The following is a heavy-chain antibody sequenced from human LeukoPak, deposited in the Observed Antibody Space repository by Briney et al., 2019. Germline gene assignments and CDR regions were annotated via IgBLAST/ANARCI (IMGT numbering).Heavy chain of an antibody. D-gene: IGHD2-21*02. CDR1: GGTFSSYA. J-gene: IGHJ5*02. CDR2: IIPIFGTA. V-gene: IGHV1-69*15. Sequence: SVKLSCKASGGTFSSYAISWARQAPGQGLEWMGRIIPIFGTANYAQKFQGRVTSTAGESTSTAYMELSSVRSEDTAVDYCARDRVPAPYCGGDCYNRFDPWGQGSLVTVS. CDR3: ARDRVPAPYCGGDCYNRFDP.